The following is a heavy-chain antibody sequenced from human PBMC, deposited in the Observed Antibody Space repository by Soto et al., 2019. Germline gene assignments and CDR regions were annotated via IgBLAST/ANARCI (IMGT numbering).Heavy chain of an antibody. Sequence: QVQLVESGGDVVQPGRSLRLSCAGSGFSFSRLAIHWVRQAPGKGLEWVAVITYDGSNQYYADSVKGRFTVSRDNSRSTVYLQMNNLRSEDTAIYYCARLFGGYSGSHADEFDIWGQGTMVPVSS. CDR2: ITYDGSNQ. V-gene: IGHV3-30-3*01. J-gene: IGHJ3*02. CDR3: ARLFGGYSGSHADEFDI. CDR1: GFSFSRLA. D-gene: IGHD1-26*01.